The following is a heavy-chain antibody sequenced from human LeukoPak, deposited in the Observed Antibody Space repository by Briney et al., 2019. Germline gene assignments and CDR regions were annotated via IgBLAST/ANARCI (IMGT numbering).Heavy chain of an antibody. D-gene: IGHD5-18*01. CDR2: FDPEDGET. Sequence: ASVKVSCKVSGYTLTELSMYWVRQAPGKGLEWMGGFDPEDGETIYAQKFQGRVTMTEDTSTDTAYMELSSLRSEDTAVYCCATARGYSYGYADYWGQGTLVAVSS. CDR3: ATARGYSYGYADY. J-gene: IGHJ4*02. CDR1: GYTLTELS. V-gene: IGHV1-24*01.